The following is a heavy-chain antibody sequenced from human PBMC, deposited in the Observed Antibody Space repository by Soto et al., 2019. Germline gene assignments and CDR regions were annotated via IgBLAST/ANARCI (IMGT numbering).Heavy chain of an antibody. J-gene: IGHJ5*02. V-gene: IGHV4-31*02. D-gene: IGHD3-10*01. Sequence: LEWIGYIYYSGSTYYNPSLKSRVTISVDTSKNQFSLKLSSVTAADTAVYYCARAALLWFGELLGDWFDPWGQGTLVTSPQ. CDR2: IYYSGST. CDR3: ARAALLWFGELLGDWFDP.